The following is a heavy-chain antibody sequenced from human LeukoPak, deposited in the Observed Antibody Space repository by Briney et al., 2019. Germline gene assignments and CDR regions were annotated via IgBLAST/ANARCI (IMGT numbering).Heavy chain of an antibody. CDR2: IDSNGGGA. D-gene: IGHD6-13*01. CDR3: ARIGYSSSSFDY. J-gene: IGHJ4*02. Sequence: GGSLRLSCATSGFTFNIYWMQWVRQVPGKGLVWVSRIDSNGGGATYADSVKGRLTVSRDNAKNSLYLQINSLRAEDTAVYYCARIGYSSSSFDYWGQGTLVTVSS. V-gene: IGHV3-74*03. CDR1: GFTFNIYW.